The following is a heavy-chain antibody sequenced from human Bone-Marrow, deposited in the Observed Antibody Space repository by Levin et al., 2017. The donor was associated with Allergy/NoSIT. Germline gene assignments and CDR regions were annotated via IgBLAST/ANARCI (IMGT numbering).Heavy chain of an antibody. CDR2: IWYDGSNK. V-gene: IGHV3-33*01. CDR3: AREQGGWHKDLDY. J-gene: IGHJ4*02. Sequence: GGSLRLSCAASGFTFSSYGMHWVRQAPGKGLEWVAVIWYDGSNKYYADSVKGRFTISRDNSKNTLYLQMNSLRAEDTAVYYCAREQGGWHKDLDYWGQGTLVTVSS. CDR1: GFTFSSYG. D-gene: IGHD6-19*01.